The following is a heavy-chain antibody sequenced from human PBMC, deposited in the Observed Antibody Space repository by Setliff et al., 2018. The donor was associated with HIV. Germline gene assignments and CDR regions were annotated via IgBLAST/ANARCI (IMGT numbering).Heavy chain of an antibody. V-gene: IGHV4-59*01. Sequence: SETLSLICTVSGGSISTYYWSWIRQPPGKGLEWIGSIYFTGSSDNNPSLKSRVTLSVDTSKHQFSLKLSSVTAADTAVYYCARVQMAYAAFDVWGQGTMVTVSS. D-gene: IGHD4-17*01. CDR1: GGSISTYY. CDR2: IYFTGSS. CDR3: ARVQMAYAAFDV. J-gene: IGHJ3*01.